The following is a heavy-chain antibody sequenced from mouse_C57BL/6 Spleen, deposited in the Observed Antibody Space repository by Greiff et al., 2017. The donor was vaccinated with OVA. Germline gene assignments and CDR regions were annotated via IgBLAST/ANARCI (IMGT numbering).Heavy chain of an antibody. CDR2: INPGNGGT. CDR1: GYTFTSYW. CDR3: ARSVYDGYYYFDY. Sequence: QVQLQQPGTELVKPGASVKLSCKASGYTFTSYWMHWVKQRPGQGLEWIGNINPGNGGTNYNEKFKSKATLTVDKSSSTAYMQLSSLTSEDSAVYYCARSVYDGYYYFDYWGQGTTLTVSS. J-gene: IGHJ2*01. V-gene: IGHV1-53*01. D-gene: IGHD2-3*01.